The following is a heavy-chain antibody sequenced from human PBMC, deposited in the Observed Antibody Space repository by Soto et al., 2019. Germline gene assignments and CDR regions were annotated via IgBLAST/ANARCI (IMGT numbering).Heavy chain of an antibody. D-gene: IGHD3-3*01. CDR3: ASNFWSGYYSDY. CDR1: GFTVSSNY. J-gene: IGHJ4*02. Sequence: TGGSLRLSCAASGFTVSSNYMSWVRQAPGKGLEWVSVIYSGGSTYYADSVKGRFTISRDNSKNTLYLQMNSLRAEDTAVYYCASNFWSGYYSDYWGQGTLVTVSS. CDR2: IYSGGST. V-gene: IGHV3-66*01.